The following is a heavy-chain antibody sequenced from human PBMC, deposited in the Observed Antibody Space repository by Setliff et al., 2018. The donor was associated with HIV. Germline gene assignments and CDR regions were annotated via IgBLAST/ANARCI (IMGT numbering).Heavy chain of an antibody. J-gene: IGHJ4*02. CDR3: ARSRHSSSSGDY. D-gene: IGHD6-6*01. CDR1: GYTFTSYG. V-gene: IGHV1-18*01. Sequence: ASVKVSCKASGYTFTSYGISWVRQAPGQGLEWMGWISTYNGNTNYAPKLQGRVTMTTDTSTSTAYMELRSLTSGDTAVYYCARSRHSSSSGDYWGQGTLVTVSS. CDR2: ISTYNGNT.